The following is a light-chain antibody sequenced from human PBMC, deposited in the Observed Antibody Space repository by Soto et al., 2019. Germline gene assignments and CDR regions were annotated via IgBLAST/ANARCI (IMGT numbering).Light chain of an antibody. Sequence: EIVLTQSPATPSLSPGERATVSCRASQSVSSYLAWYQQKPAQAPRLLIYDASKRATGIPARFSGSGSGTDFTLTISSLEPEDFAVYYCQQRMSWPLTFGGGTKVEIK. J-gene: IGKJ4*01. V-gene: IGKV3-11*01. CDR2: DAS. CDR1: QSVSSY. CDR3: QQRMSWPLT.